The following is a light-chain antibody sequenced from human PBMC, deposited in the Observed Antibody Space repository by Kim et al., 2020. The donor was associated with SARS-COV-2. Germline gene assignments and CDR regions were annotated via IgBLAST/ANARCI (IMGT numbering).Light chain of an antibody. CDR2: GAS. CDR1: QSVSSSY. CDR3: QQYGTSPYT. J-gene: IGKJ2*01. V-gene: IGKV3-20*01. Sequence: ENVLTQSPGTLSLSPGERATLSCRASQSVSSSYLAWYQQKPGQAPRLLIYGASSRATGIPDRFSGSGPGTDFTLTISRLEPEDFAVYYCQQYGTSPYTFGQGTKLEI.